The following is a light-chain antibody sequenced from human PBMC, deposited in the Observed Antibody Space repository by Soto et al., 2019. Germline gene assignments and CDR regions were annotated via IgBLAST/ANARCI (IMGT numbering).Light chain of an antibody. Sequence: QSVLTQPASVSVSPVQSITISCTGTSSDVGGYNYVSWYQQHPGKAPKLMIYEVSNRPSGVSNRFSGSKAGNTASLTISGLQADDEAEYYCSSYTSSSTHGVFGGGTKLTVL. J-gene: IGLJ3*02. V-gene: IGLV2-14*01. CDR1: SSDVGGYNY. CDR3: SSYTSSSTHGV. CDR2: EVS.